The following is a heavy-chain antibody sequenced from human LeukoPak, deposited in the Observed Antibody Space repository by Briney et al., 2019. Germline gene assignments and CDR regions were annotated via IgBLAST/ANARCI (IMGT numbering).Heavy chain of an antibody. J-gene: IGHJ4*02. Sequence: GGSLRLSCAASGFTFSSYAMTWVRQAPGKGLEWVSTVSGSAGRTDYADSVKGRFTISRDNSKNTLYLQMNSLRAEDTAVYYCAKDGIAGADNSHFDNWGQGTLVTVSS. CDR2: VSGSAGRT. CDR3: AKDGIAGADNSHFDN. V-gene: IGHV3-23*01. CDR1: GFTFSSYA. D-gene: IGHD4-23*01.